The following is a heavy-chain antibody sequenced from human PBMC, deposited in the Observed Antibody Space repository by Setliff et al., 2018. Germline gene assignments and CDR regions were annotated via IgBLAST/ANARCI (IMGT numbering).Heavy chain of an antibody. J-gene: IGHJ6*03. CDR2: INHSGST. CDR1: GGTFSYYY. CDR3: ARMTGFQYIDV. D-gene: IGHD3-3*01. Sequence: PSETLSLTCAASGGTFSYYYWTWIRQPPGKGLEWIGEINHSGSTSYNPSLESRVTISIDTSKNQFSLNLRYVTAADTAVYYCARMTGFQYIDVWGKGTTVTVSS. V-gene: IGHV4-34*01.